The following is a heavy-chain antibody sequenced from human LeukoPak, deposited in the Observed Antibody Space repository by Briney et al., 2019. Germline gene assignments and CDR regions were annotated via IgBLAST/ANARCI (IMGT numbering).Heavy chain of an antibody. D-gene: IGHD4-23*01. CDR3: AGATPRTPGHFDY. CDR2: INWSGRRT. CDR1: GFNFEVYD. J-gene: IGHJ4*02. Sequence: GGSLSLSCTASGFNFEVYDMTWVRQVPGKGLVWVCCINWSGRRTVYADSVKGRFTISRDNAKNSLYLQMNNLRAGEDTALYYCAGATPRTPGHFDYWGQGTLVTVSS. V-gene: IGHV3-20*04.